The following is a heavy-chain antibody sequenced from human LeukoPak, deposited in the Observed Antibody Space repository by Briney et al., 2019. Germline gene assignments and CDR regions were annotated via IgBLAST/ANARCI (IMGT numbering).Heavy chain of an antibody. CDR2: IDDSDNT. V-gene: IGHV4-31*03. J-gene: IGHJ4*02. CDR1: GGAISIVGYD. Sequence: SQTLALTCTVSGGAISIVGYDCSCIRQHPGQGLEWLGHIDDSDNTYYTPSLRSRVTISIDTSKNQFSLKLSSVTAADTAVYYCARDPSIGRSTRYYFEYWGQGTLVAVSS. D-gene: IGHD2-15*01. CDR3: ARDPSIGRSTRYYFEY.